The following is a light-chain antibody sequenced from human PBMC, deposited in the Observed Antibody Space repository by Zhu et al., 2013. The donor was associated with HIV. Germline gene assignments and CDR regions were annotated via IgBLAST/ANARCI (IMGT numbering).Light chain of an antibody. J-gene: IGKJ4*01. Sequence: DIQMTQSPSSLSASIGDRVTITCRAGQNIGNYLNWYQKKPGKAPNLLIYYASSLQSGVPPRFSGSGSGTDFTLTISSLKPEDFATYYCQESYTRFLTFGGGTKVEIK. V-gene: IGKV1-39*01. CDR1: QNIGNY. CDR3: QESYTRFLT. CDR2: YAS.